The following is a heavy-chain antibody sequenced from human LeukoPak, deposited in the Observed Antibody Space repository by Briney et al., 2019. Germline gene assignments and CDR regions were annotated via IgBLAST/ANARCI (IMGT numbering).Heavy chain of an antibody. CDR3: ARSPEVGATWSTFDY. CDR2: INHSGST. V-gene: IGHV4-34*01. D-gene: IGHD1-26*01. J-gene: IGHJ4*02. Sequence: SETLSLTCAVYGGSFSGYYWSWIRQPPGKGLEWIGEINHSGSTNYSPSLKSRVTISVDTSKNQFSLKLSSVTAADTAVYYCARSPEVGATWSTFDYWGQGTLVTVSS. CDR1: GGSFSGYY.